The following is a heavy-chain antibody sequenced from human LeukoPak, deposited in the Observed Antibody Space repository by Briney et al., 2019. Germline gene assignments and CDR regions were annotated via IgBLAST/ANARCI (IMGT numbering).Heavy chain of an antibody. V-gene: IGHV4-61*02. D-gene: IGHD3-10*01. CDR2: IFFSGTA. Sequence: SETLSLTCSVSDGSISSGLYQWSWIRQPAGKGLEWIGRIFFSGTANYNPSLKSRVTILIDTSTNQFSLKLTSVTAADTAVYYCARVLPGSGVGAARVEYWGQGSLVTVSS. CDR1: DGSISSGLYQ. CDR3: ARVLPGSGVGAARVEY. J-gene: IGHJ4*02.